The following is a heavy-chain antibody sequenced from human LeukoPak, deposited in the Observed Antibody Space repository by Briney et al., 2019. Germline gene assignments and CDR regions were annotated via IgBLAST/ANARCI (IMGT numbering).Heavy chain of an antibody. Sequence: SSVKVSCKASGGTFSSYAISWVRQAPGQGLEWMGGIIPIFGTANYEQKFQGRVTITTDEPTSTAYMELSSLRSEDTAVYYCGGGEIVVVPAAKYYFDYWGQGTRVSVSS. CDR2: IIPIFGTA. J-gene: IGHJ4*02. V-gene: IGHV1-69*05. CDR3: GGGEIVVVPAAKYYFDY. CDR1: GGTFSSYA. D-gene: IGHD2-2*01.